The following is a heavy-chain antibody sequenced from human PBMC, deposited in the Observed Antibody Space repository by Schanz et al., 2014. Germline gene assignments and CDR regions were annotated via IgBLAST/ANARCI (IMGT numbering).Heavy chain of an antibody. CDR3: ARGRTFDY. V-gene: IGHV1-8*01. Sequence: QVQLIQSGAEVKKPGASVKVSCTASGYTFTSYDINWVRQAPGQGLEWLGWMNPNSGNPGFAQKFRGRVTMTRNTSMSTAYIELNILTSEDTAVYYCARGRTFDYWGQGTLVTVSS. J-gene: IGHJ4*02. CDR1: GYTFTSYD. CDR2: MNPNSGNP.